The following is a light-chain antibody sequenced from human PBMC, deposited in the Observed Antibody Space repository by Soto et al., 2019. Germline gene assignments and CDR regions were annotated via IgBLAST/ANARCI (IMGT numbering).Light chain of an antibody. V-gene: IGKV3D-20*02. CDR2: DAS. Sequence: EIVLTQSPGTLSLSPGERATLSCRTSQSVSNNYLAWYQQKPGQAPRLLIYDASNSATGIPARFSGSGSGTDFTLTISSLEPEDFAVYYCQQRSDWPLTFGGGTKVDI. CDR1: QSVSNNY. CDR3: QQRSDWPLT. J-gene: IGKJ4*01.